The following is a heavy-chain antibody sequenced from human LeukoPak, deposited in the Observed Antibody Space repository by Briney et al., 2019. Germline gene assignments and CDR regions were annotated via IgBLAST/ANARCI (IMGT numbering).Heavy chain of an antibody. J-gene: IGHJ4*02. CDR3: ARVGAIRGVDY. D-gene: IGHD1-26*01. Sequence: PSETLSLTCTVSGGSISSGSYYWSWIRQPAGKGLEWIGRIYTSGSTNYNPSLKSRVTISVDTSKNQFSLKLSSVTAADTAVYYCARVGAIRGVDYWGQGTLVTVSS. V-gene: IGHV4-61*02. CDR1: GGSISSGSYY. CDR2: IYTSGST.